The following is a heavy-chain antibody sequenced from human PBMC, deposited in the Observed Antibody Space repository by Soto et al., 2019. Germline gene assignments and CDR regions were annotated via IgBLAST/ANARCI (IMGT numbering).Heavy chain of an antibody. CDR1: GFSLSTSGVC. CDR3: ARSTYYYDSSGYAGYYGMDV. Sequence: SGPTLVNPTQTLTLTCTFSGFSLSTSGVCVTWIRQPPGKALEWLARIDWDGDKYYTTSLKTRLTISKDTAKNQVVLTMTNVDPVDTATYYCARSTYYYDSSGYAGYYGMDVWGQGTTVTVSS. D-gene: IGHD3-22*01. J-gene: IGHJ6*02. V-gene: IGHV2-70*11. CDR2: IDWDGDK.